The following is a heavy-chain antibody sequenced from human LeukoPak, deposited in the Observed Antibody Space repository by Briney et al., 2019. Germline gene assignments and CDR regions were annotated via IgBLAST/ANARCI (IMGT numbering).Heavy chain of an antibody. CDR3: AKDQDCSGGSCQFDY. Sequence: GGSLRLSCAASGFTFSSYGMHWVRQAPGKGLEWVAVISYDGSNKYYADSVKGRYTISRDNSKNTLYLQMNSLRAEDTAVYYCAKDQDCSGGSCQFDYWGQGTLATVSS. V-gene: IGHV3-30*18. CDR1: GFTFSSYG. D-gene: IGHD2-15*01. J-gene: IGHJ4*02. CDR2: ISYDGSNK.